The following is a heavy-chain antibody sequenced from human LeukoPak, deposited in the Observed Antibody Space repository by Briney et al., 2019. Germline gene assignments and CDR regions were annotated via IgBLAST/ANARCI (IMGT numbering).Heavy chain of an antibody. CDR1: GFTFSSYW. D-gene: IGHD3-22*01. CDR2: IKQDGSEK. CDR3: ARHMIVVVIRYYFDY. V-gene: IGHV3-7*01. J-gene: IGHJ4*01. Sequence: GGSLRLSCAASGFTFSSYWMSWVRQAPGKGLEWVANIKQDGSEKYYVDSVKGRFTISRDNAKNSLYLQMNSLRAEDTAVYYCARHMIVVVIRYYFDYWGHGTLVTVSS.